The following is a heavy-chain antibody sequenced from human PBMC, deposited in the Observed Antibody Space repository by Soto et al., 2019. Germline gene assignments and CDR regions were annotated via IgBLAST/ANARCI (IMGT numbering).Heavy chain of an antibody. D-gene: IGHD4-17*01. J-gene: IGHJ4*02. CDR2: IREDASEK. V-gene: IGHV3-7*03. CDR1: GFSFRSYW. Sequence: GGSLRLSCAASGFSFRSYWMSWVRQAPGKGLEWVANIREDASEKYYVDSVKGRFTISRDNAKNSLYLQMNSLKTEDTAVYYCTTDRSRLRWYYFDYWGQGTLVTVSS. CDR3: TTDRSRLRWYYFDY.